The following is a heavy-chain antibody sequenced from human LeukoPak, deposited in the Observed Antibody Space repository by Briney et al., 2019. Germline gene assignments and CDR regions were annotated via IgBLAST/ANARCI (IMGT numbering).Heavy chain of an antibody. CDR1: EFTFSAYW. CDR2: IKQDGSEK. V-gene: IGHV3-7*04. D-gene: IGHD3-9*01. CDR3: ARDLQRSHFDWLLIGST. Sequence: GGSLRLSCVGSEFTFSAYWMTWVRQAPAKGLQWVASIKQDGSEKYYVDSEKGRFAISRDNAEKTLYLQMNSLRAEDTAVYYCARDLQRSHFDWLLIGSTWGQGTLVTVSS. J-gene: IGHJ5*02.